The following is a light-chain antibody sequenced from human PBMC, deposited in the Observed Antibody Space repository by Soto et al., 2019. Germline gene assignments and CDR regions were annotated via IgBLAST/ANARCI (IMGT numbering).Light chain of an antibody. Sequence: QSVLTQPPSASGSPGQSVTISCTGTSSDVGGYNYVSWYQQHPGKAPKLMIYEVSKRPSGVPDRFSGSKSGNTASLTVFGLQAEDEADYYCSSYAGSNNPYVFGTWTKVTVL. V-gene: IGLV2-8*01. J-gene: IGLJ1*01. CDR1: SSDVGGYNY. CDR3: SSYAGSNNPYV. CDR2: EVS.